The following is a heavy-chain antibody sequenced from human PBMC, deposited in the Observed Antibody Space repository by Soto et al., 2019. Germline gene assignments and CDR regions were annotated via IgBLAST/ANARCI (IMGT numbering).Heavy chain of an antibody. J-gene: IGHJ6*02. Sequence: EASVKVSCKTSGYTFTGYYIHWVRQAPGQGLEWLGCIYPYDNSPKFVQSFQGRVTLTTDTATSTAYMELTSLRPDDTAVYYCARERPFFGSGSYLGPYGMDVWGQGTTVTVSS. V-gene: IGHV1-2*02. CDR2: IYPYDNSP. CDR1: GYTFTGYY. CDR3: ARERPFFGSGSYLGPYGMDV. D-gene: IGHD3-10*01.